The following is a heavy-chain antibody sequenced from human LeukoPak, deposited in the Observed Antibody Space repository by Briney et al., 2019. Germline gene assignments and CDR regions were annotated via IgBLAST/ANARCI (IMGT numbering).Heavy chain of an antibody. Sequence: GGSLRLSCAASGFTFSSYWMSWVRQAPGKGLEWVANINQDGSEKYYVDSVKGRFTISRDNARNSLYLQMNSLGVDDTAVYFCSGDPGDYWGQGTLVTVSS. V-gene: IGHV3-7*04. J-gene: IGHJ4*02. D-gene: IGHD7-27*01. CDR2: INQDGSEK. CDR1: GFTFSSYW. CDR3: SGDPGDY.